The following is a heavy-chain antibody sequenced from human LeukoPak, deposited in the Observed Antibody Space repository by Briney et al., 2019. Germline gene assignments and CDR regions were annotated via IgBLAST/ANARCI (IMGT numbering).Heavy chain of an antibody. CDR1: GFTVSSNY. V-gene: IGHV3-66*01. Sequence: PLGSLRLSCAASGFTVSSNYMSWVRQAPGKGLEWVSVIYSGGSTYYADSVKGRFTISRDNSKNTLYLQMNSLRAEDTAVYYCARDKNGWRYFDYWGQGTLVTVSS. J-gene: IGHJ4*02. CDR3: ARDKNGWRYFDY. D-gene: IGHD5-24*01. CDR2: IYSGGST.